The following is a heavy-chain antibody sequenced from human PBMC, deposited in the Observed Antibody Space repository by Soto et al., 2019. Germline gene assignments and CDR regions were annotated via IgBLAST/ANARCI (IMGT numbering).Heavy chain of an antibody. J-gene: IGHJ4*02. CDR2: IWYDGSNK. V-gene: IGHV3-33*01. Sequence: GGSLRLSCAASGFTFSSYGMHWVRQAPGKGLEWVAVIWYDGSNKYYADSVKGRFTISRDNSKNTLYLQMNSLRAEDTAVYYCARAVYSSSPWYFDYWGQGALVTVSS. D-gene: IGHD6-6*01. CDR3: ARAVYSSSPWYFDY. CDR1: GFTFSSYG.